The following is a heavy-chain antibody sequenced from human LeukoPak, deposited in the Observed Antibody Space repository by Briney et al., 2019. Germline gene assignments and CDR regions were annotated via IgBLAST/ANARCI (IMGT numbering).Heavy chain of an antibody. J-gene: IGHJ6*03. D-gene: IGHD5-12*01. CDR3: ARGDGGYSGYDTYYYYYYMDV. Sequence: SETLSLTCTVSGDSLSSSYWSWVRQPAGKGLEWIGRIYTSGSTNYNPSLKSRVTMSVDTSKNQFSLKLSSVTAADTAVYYCARGDGGYSGYDTYYYYYYMDVWGKGTTVTISS. V-gene: IGHV4-4*07. CDR2: IYTSGST. CDR1: GDSLSSSY.